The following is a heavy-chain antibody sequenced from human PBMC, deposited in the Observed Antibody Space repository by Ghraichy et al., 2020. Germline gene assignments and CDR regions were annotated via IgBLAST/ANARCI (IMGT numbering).Heavy chain of an antibody. Sequence: SETLSLTCTVSGGSISSYYWSWFRQPPGKGLEWIGYIYYSGSTNYNPSLKSRVTISVDTSKNQFSLKLSSVTAADTAVYYCAGITLGHYFDYWGQGTLVTVSS. J-gene: IGHJ4*02. CDR3: AGITLGHYFDY. CDR1: GGSISSYY. V-gene: IGHV4-59*01. D-gene: IGHD3-10*01. CDR2: IYYSGST.